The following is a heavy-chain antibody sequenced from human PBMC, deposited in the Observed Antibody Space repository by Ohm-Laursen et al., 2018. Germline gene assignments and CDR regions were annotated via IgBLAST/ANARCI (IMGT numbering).Heavy chain of an antibody. CDR2: VDYSGNT. V-gene: IGHV4-59*01. CDR1: GGSITSYY. D-gene: IGHD2-2*01. CDR3: ARDLIAYCPTTSCDNFGMDV. Sequence: SQTLSLTCAVSGGSITSYYWNWIRQPPGKGLEWIGYVDYSGNTRYNPSLKSRVTISVDTSKNQFSLNLGSVTAADTAVYYCARDLIAYCPTTSCDNFGMDVWGQGTTVTVSS. J-gene: IGHJ6*02.